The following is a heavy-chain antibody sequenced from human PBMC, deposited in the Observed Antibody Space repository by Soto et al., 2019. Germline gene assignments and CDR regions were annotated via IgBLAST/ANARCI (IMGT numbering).Heavy chain of an antibody. CDR2: IVVGSGNT. D-gene: IGHD3-22*01. V-gene: IGHV1-58*01. CDR3: AADTGYYDSSGYYYVGAPLQIAFDI. J-gene: IGHJ3*02. CDR1: GFTFTSSA. Sequence: SVKVSCKASGFTFTSSAVQWVRQARGQRLEWIGWIVVGSGNTNYAQKFQERVTITRDMSTSTAYMELSSLRSEDTAVYYCAADTGYYDSSGYYYVGAPLQIAFDIWGQGTMVTVSS.